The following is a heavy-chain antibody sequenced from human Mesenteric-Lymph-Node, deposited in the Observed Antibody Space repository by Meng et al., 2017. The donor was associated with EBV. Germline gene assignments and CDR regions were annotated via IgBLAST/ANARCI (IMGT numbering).Heavy chain of an antibody. V-gene: IGHV4-30-4*08. CDR3: AYSSGRNCYSFDY. J-gene: IGHJ4*02. Sequence: GTGLVTPPQTLPLPSTVSGVSLSTGGYDGSWIRQPPGKGLEWIGLIYSSGSTRYNPSLESRLTISLDTSKNQFPLKLPSVTPADTAVYYCAYSSGRNCYSFDYWGQGTLVTVSS. CDR2: IYSSGST. CDR1: GVSLSTGGYD. D-gene: IGHD2-15*01.